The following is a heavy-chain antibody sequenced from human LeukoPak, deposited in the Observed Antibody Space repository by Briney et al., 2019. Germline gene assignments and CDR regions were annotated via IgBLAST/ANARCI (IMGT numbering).Heavy chain of an antibody. J-gene: IGHJ4*02. D-gene: IGHD2-15*01. Sequence: GGSLRLSCAASGFTFSDYYMSWIRQAPGKGLEWVSYISSSSSYTNYADSVKGRFTISRDNAKNSLYLQMNSLRAEDTAVYYCARVEYCSGGSCYSPFDYWGQGTLVTVSP. CDR3: ARVEYCSGGSCYSPFDY. V-gene: IGHV3-11*06. CDR2: ISSSSSYT. CDR1: GFTFSDYY.